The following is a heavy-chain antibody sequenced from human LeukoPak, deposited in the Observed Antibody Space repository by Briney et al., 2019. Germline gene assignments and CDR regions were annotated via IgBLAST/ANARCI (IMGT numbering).Heavy chain of an antibody. J-gene: IGHJ3*02. CDR2: IIPIFGTA. D-gene: IGHD1-26*01. CDR1: GGTFSSYA. CDR3: ARVMRRYSGSYDAFDI. V-gene: IGHV1-69*06. Sequence: GASVKVSCKASGGTFSSYAISWVRRAPGQGLEWMGGIIPIFGTANYAQKFQGRVTITADKSTSTAYMELSSLRSEDTAVYYCARVMRRYSGSYDAFDIWGQGTMVTVSS.